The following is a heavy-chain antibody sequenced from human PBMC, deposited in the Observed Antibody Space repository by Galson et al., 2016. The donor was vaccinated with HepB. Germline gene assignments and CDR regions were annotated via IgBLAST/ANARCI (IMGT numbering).Heavy chain of an antibody. D-gene: IGHD4-11*01. Sequence: CAISGDSVSSNTAGWNWIRQSPSRGLEWLGRTYYRSEWSSDYAESVRSRISISADTSKNQFSLQLNSVTPEDTAVYYCAKGTTDLGDDWGQGIVVTVSS. CDR2: TYYRSEWSS. CDR1: GDSVSSNTAG. V-gene: IGHV6-1*01. J-gene: IGHJ4*02. CDR3: AKGTTDLGDD.